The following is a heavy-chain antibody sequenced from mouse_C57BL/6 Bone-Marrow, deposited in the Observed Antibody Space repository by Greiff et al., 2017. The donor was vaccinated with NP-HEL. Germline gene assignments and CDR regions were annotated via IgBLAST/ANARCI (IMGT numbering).Heavy chain of an antibody. Sequence: QVQLQQPGAELVKPGASVKLSCKASGYTFTSYWMHWVKQRPGQGLEWIGMIHPNSGSTNYNEKFKSKATLTVDKSSSTAYMQLSSLTSEDSAVYYCARVITTVFPYYYAMDYWGQGTSVTVSS. CDR3: ARVITTVFPYYYAMDY. J-gene: IGHJ4*01. D-gene: IGHD1-1*01. CDR1: GYTFTSYW. CDR2: IHPNSGST. V-gene: IGHV1-64*01.